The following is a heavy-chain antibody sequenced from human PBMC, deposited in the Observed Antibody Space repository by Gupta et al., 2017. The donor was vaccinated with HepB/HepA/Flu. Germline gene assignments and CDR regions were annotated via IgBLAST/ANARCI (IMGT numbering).Heavy chain of an antibody. CDR2: IYYSGST. CDR3: ASEDYDYVWGSSPQNY. V-gene: IGHV4-39*01. J-gene: IGHJ4*02. CDR1: GGSISSSSYY. D-gene: IGHD3-16*01. Sequence: QLQLQESGPGLVKPSETLSLTCTVSGGSISSSSYYWGWIRQHPGKGLEWIGSIYYSGSTYYNPSLKSRVTISVDTSKNQFSLKLSSVTAADTAVYYCASEDYDYVWGSSPQNYWGQGTLVTVSS.